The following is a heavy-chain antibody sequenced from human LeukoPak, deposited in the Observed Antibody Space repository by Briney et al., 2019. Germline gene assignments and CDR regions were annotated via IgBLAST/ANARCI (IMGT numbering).Heavy chain of an antibody. CDR1: GLTFSSYD. J-gene: IGHJ4*02. CDR3: AREGGSNDFDY. V-gene: IGHV3-48*03. CDR2: ISGSGNLI. D-gene: IGHD1-1*01. Sequence: GGSLRLSCEASGLTFSSYDMNWVRQAPGKGLEWVSYISGSGNLIHYADSVRGRFTFSRDNARNSLYLQMNSLRADDTAIYYCAREGGSNDFDYWGQGTLVTVSS.